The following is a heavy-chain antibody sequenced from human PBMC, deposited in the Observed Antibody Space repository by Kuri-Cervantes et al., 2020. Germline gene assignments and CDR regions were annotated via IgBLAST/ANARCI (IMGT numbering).Heavy chain of an antibody. CDR3: ARVRFGDYANDY. CDR2: IYSGGST. V-gene: IGHV3-53*01. D-gene: IGHD3-10*01. CDR1: GFTVSSNY. Sequence: GESLKISCAASGFTVSSNYMSWVRQAPGKGLEWVSVIYSGGSTCYADSVKGRFTISRDNSKNTLYLQMNSLRAEDTAVYYCARVRFGDYANDYWGQGTLVTVSS. J-gene: IGHJ4*02.